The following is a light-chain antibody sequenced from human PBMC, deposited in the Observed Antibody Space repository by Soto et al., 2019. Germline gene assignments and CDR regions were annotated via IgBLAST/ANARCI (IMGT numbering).Light chain of an antibody. V-gene: IGKV3-20*01. CDR1: QSVSGNY. CDR2: GAS. J-gene: IGKJ2*01. Sequence: EIVVTQSPGTLSLSPGDRATLACTASQSVSGNYLAWYQQKPGQAPRLLIYGASSRATGIPDRFSGSGFGTDFTLTISRLEPEDFALYYCQQYGTSPPAYTFGQGTKREI. CDR3: QQYGTSPPAYT.